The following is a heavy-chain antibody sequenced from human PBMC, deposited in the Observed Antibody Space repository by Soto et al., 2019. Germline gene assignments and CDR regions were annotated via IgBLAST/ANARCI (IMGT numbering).Heavy chain of an antibody. Sequence: PSETLSLACAVSGGSISSGGYSWSWIRQPPGKGLEWIGYIYHSGSTYYNPSLKSRVTISADKSKNQFSLKLSSVTAADTAVYYCARGYYDILTLIGSYKERYYHGMDVWGQATTVTVSS. CDR3: ARGYYDILTLIGSYKERYYHGMDV. CDR2: IYHSGST. J-gene: IGHJ6*02. D-gene: IGHD3-9*01. CDR1: GGSISSGGYS. V-gene: IGHV4-30-2*01.